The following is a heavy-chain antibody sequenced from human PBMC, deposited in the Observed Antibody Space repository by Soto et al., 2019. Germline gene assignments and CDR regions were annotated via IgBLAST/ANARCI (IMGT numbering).Heavy chain of an antibody. CDR2: IYYSGST. J-gene: IGHJ6*02. CDR3: ARVDGDYHHYYYGMDV. D-gene: IGHD4-17*01. V-gene: IGHV4-30-4*01. CDR1: GGSISSGDYY. Sequence: QVQLQESGPGLVKPSQTLSLTCTVSGGSISSGDYYWSWIRQPPGKGLEWIGYIYYSGSTYYNPSLKSRVTISVETSKNQFSLKLSSVTAADTAVYYCARVDGDYHHYYYGMDVWGQGTTVTVSS.